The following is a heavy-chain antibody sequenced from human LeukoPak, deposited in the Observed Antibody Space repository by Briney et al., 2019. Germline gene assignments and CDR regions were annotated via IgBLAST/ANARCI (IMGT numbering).Heavy chain of an antibody. V-gene: IGHV4-34*01. D-gene: IGHD2/OR15-2a*01. CDR1: GGSFSGYY. CDR3: ARDILLKGFDP. Sequence: PSETLSLTCAVYGGSFSGYYWSWIRQPPGKGLEWIGEINHSGSTDYNPSLKSRVTISVDTSKNQFSLKLSSVTAADTAVYYCARDILLKGFDPWGQGTLVTVSS. J-gene: IGHJ5*02. CDR2: INHSGST.